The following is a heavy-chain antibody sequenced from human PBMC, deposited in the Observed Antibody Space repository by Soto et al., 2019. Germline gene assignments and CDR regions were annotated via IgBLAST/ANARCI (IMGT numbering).Heavy chain of an antibody. CDR2: FDPEDGET. CDR1: RYTLTELS. D-gene: IGHD6-6*01. J-gene: IGHJ6*04. Sequence: TSVKVSCKVSRYTLTELSMHWVRQAPGKGLEWMGGFDPEDGETIYAQKFQGRVTMTEDTSTDTAYMELSSLRSEDTAVYYCATVKGSSQRNHPYYSYGMDVWGKGTTVTVS. V-gene: IGHV1-24*01. CDR3: ATVKGSSQRNHPYYSYGMDV.